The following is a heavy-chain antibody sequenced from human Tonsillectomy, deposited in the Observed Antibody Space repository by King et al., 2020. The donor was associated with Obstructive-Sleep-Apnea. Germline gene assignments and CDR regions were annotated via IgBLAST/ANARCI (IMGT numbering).Heavy chain of an antibody. CDR3: ATLGYCSSYNCYVFYYYGLDV. D-gene: IGHD2-2*01. CDR2: MNPNSGNT. Sequence: VQLVESGAEVKKPGASVKVSCKASGYTFTRYDINWVRQATGQGLEWIGWMNPNSGNTGYAQKFQGRFTMTRYTSINTAYMELSGLRSDDTAIYYCATLGYCSSYNCYVFYYYGLDVWGQGTTVTVS. V-gene: IGHV1-8*01. J-gene: IGHJ6*02. CDR1: GYTFTRYD.